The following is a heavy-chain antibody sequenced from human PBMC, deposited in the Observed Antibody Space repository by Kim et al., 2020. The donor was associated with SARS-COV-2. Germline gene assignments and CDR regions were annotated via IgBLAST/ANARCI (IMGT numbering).Heavy chain of an antibody. CDR1: GGSVSSGSYY. CDR3: ARSGEGPYYYDSSGRPGGGPDAFDI. Sequence: SETLSLTCTVSGGSVSSGSYYWSWIRQPPGKGLEWIGYIYYSGSTNYNPSLKSRVTISVDTSKNQFSLKLSSVTAADTAVYYCARSGEGPYYYDSSGRPGGGPDAFDIWGQGTMVTVSS. J-gene: IGHJ3*02. CDR2: IYYSGST. D-gene: IGHD3-22*01. V-gene: IGHV4-61*01.